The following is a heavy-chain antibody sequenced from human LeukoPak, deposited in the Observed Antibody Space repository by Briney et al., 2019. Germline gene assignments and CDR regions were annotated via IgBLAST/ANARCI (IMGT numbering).Heavy chain of an antibody. CDR3: ARTYSGYDSYYYYGMDV. Sequence: SETLSLTCAVSGYSISSNNWWGWIRQPPGKGLEWIGYIYYSGYTYYNPSLKSRVTMSVDTSKNQFSLKLSSVTAVDTAVYYCARTYSGYDSYYYYGMDVWGQGTTVTVSS. CDR1: GYSISSNNW. J-gene: IGHJ6*02. V-gene: IGHV4-28*01. CDR2: IYYSGYT. D-gene: IGHD5-12*01.